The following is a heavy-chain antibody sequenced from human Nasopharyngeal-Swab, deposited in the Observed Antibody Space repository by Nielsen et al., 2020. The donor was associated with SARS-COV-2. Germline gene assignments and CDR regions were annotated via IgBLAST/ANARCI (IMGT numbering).Heavy chain of an antibody. D-gene: IGHD5-18*01. J-gene: IGHJ5*01. Sequence: RQAPGKGVEWIGYISHSGTTYYNPSLKSRLLISLDRSENQFSLKLKSVTAADTAVYYCARDRGYGFGHTGWFDSWGQGTLVTVSS. CDR2: ISHSGTT. V-gene: IGHV4-30-2*01. CDR3: ARDRGYGFGHTGWFDS.